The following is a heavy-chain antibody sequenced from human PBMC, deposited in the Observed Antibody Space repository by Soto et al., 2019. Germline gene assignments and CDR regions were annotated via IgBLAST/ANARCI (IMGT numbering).Heavy chain of an antibody. D-gene: IGHD1-1*01. Sequence: PGGSLRLSCAASGFTFSASWMHWVRQTPGKGLVWVSHISPDGSSTRDADSVQGRFINSRDNARSTLYLQMHSLRAEDTAVYYCARDNNWSYGFWGQGTLVTVSS. CDR3: ARDNNWSYGF. CDR2: ISPDGSST. V-gene: IGHV3-74*01. CDR1: GFTFSASW. J-gene: IGHJ4*02.